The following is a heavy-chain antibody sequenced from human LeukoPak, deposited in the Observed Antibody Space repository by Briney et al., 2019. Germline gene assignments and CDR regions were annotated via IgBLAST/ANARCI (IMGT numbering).Heavy chain of an antibody. CDR3: ARIYSRGPLFDY. J-gene: IGHJ4*02. V-gene: IGHV2-70*04. D-gene: IGHD2-15*01. CDR1: GFSLRTSGMR. CDR2: IDWDDAK. Sequence: SGPTLVNPTQTLTLTCTFSGFSLRTSGMRVSWIRQPPGKALEWLARIDWDDAKFYSTSLKTRLTISKDTSKNQVVLTMTNMDPVDTATYYCARIYSRGPLFDYWGQGTLVTVSS.